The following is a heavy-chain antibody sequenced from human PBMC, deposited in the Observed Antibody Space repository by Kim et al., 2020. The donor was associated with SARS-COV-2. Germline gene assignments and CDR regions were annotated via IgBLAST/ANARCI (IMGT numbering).Heavy chain of an antibody. CDR2: IYYSGST. V-gene: IGHV4-39*01. CDR3: ARANYARVRFAFDI. D-gene: IGHD1-7*01. J-gene: IGHJ3*02. CDR1: GGSISSSSYY. Sequence: SETLSLTCTVSGGSISSSSYYWGWIRQPPGKGLEWIGSIYYSGSTYYNPSLKSRVTISVDTSKNQFSLELSSVTAADTAVYYCARANYARVRFAFDIWGQGTMVTVSS.